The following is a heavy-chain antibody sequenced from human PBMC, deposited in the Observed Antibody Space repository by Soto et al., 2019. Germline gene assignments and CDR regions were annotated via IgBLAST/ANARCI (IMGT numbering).Heavy chain of an antibody. CDR1: GYTFTSYG. Sequence: ASVKVSCKASGYTFTSYGISWVRQAPGQGLEWMGWISAYNGNTNYAQKLQGRVTMTTDTSTSTAYMELRSLRSDDTAVYYCARSGYSGYEEGPFDYWGQGTLVTVS. J-gene: IGHJ4*02. CDR3: ARSGYSGYEEGPFDY. CDR2: ISAYNGNT. D-gene: IGHD5-12*01. V-gene: IGHV1-18*04.